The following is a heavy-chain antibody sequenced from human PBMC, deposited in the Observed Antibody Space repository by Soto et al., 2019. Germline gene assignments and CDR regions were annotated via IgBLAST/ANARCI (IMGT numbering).Heavy chain of an antibody. CDR1: GRSLSSVNYY. J-gene: IGHJ4*02. V-gene: IGHV4-30-4*01. CDR3: ARYGSGECNRGSCYSPFDY. CDR2: IYYSGST. Sequence: SETLSLTCTVSGRSLSSVNYYWSWIRQPPGKGLEWIGYIYYSGSTYYNPSLRSRVTISVDTSKNQFSLKLSSVTAADTAVYYCARYGSGECNRGSCYSPFDYWGQGTLVTVSS. D-gene: IGHD2-15*01.